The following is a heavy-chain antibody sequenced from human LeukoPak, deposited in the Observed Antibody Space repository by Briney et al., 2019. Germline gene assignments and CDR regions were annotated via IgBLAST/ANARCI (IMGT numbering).Heavy chain of an antibody. J-gene: IGHJ6*02. CDR1: GGSISSSSFY. D-gene: IGHD2-21*02. CDR2: IYYSGST. Sequence: PSETLSLTCTVPGGSISSSSFYWGWIRKPPGKGLEWIGPIYYSGSTYYNPSLRSRVTISVDTSKNQFSLNLSSVTAADTAVYYCARHFCGGDCYSFYYYYYGMDVWGQGTTVTVSS. CDR3: ARHFCGGDCYSFYYYYYGMDV. V-gene: IGHV4-39*01.